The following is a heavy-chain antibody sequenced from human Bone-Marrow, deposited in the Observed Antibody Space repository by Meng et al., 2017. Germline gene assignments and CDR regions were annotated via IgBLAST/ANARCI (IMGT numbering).Heavy chain of an antibody. Sequence: QGQMVQSGAEVKKAGSSVKVSGKASGGTFSSYAISWVRQAPGQGLEWMGWMNPNSGNTGYAQKFQGRVTMTRNTSISTAYMELSSLRSEDTAVYYCARSGIQLWLYYWGQGTLVTVSS. CDR3: ARSGIQLWLYY. D-gene: IGHD5-18*01. V-gene: IGHV1-8*02. J-gene: IGHJ4*02. CDR1: GGTFSSYA. CDR2: MNPNSGNT.